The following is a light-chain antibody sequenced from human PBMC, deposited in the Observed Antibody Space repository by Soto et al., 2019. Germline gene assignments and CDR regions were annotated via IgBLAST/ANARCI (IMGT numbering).Light chain of an antibody. CDR3: SSFTRSSTFV. V-gene: IGLV2-14*03. Sequence: QSALAQPASVSGSRGQSITISCTGTSSDVGRYNYVSWFQQHPGKVPKLIIYDVSNWPSGVSDRFSGSKSGNTASLTISGLHPEDDADYSCSSFTRSSTFVFGTGTKLTVL. CDR2: DVS. CDR1: SSDVGRYNY. J-gene: IGLJ1*01.